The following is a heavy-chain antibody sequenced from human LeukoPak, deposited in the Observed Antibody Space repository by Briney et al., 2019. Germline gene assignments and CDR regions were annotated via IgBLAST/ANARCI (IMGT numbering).Heavy chain of an antibody. D-gene: IGHD1-26*01. J-gene: IGHJ3*02. Sequence: GRSLRLSCAASGFTFSLYTTNWVRHAPGKGLEWVSAISGIVDSTNYADSVKGQFRFSRDNSENTFYRQMNLRRARNTPLFNVAKDVPSWSSAFHIWGQGTMVRVFS. CDR2: ISGIVDST. CDR1: GFTFSLYT. V-gene: IGHV3-23*01. CDR3: AKDVPSWSSAFHI.